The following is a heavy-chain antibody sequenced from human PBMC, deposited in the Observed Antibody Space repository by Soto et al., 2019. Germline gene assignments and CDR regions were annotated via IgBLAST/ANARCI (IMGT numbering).Heavy chain of an antibody. J-gene: IGHJ6*02. V-gene: IGHV1-18*01. CDR3: AREGPAPYYYYGMDV. CDR2: ISAYNGNT. Sequence: QVQLVQSGGEVKKPGASVKVSCKTSGYSFTTYGISWVRQATGQGLEWMGWISAYNGNTNYAQKLQDRVTMTTDTSTSTAYMELRSLRSDDTAVYYCAREGPAPYYYYGMDVWGQGSTLTVSS. CDR1: GYSFTTYG.